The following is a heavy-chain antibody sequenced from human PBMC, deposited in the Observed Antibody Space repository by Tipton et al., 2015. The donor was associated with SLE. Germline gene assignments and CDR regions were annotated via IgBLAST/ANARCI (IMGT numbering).Heavy chain of an antibody. CDR3: ARACCGAASEFDY. Sequence: QLVQSGAGVKKPGASVKVSCKASGYTFTSYGISWVRQAPGQGLEWMGWISAHSGNTNYEQKLQGRVTLTTDTSTSTAYMELRSLRSDDAALYYCARACCGAASEFDYWGQGTLVTVSS. J-gene: IGHJ4*02. CDR2: ISAHSGNT. D-gene: IGHD2-21*01. CDR1: GYTFTSYG. V-gene: IGHV1-18*01.